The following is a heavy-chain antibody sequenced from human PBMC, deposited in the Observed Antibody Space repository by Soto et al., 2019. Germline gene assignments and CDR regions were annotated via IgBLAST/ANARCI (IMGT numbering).Heavy chain of an antibody. CDR1: GFTFRTYG. D-gene: IGHD3-3*01. CDR2: IWYDGGNK. V-gene: IGHV3-33*01. Sequence: QVQLVESGGGVVQPGRSLRLSCAGSGFTFRTYGLHWVRQAPGKGLGWVAVIWYDGGNKYYADSVKRRFTISRDDSKNTRYLQLISLSGDDTAPYYCARDFGVAQDVLDYWGQGALVTVFS. J-gene: IGHJ4*02. CDR3: ARDFGVAQDVLDY.